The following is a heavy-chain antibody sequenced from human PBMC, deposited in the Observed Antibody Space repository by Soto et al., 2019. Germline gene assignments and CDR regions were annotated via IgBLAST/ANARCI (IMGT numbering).Heavy chain of an antibody. V-gene: IGHV1-69*12. Sequence: QVQLVQSGAEVKKPGSSVKVSCKASGGTFSSYAISWVRQAPGQGLEWLGGIIPIFGTANYAQKVQGRVTITADQSTSTAYMEPSSLRSEDTAVYYCPRAGVVATRKGRDYWGQGTLVTVSS. J-gene: IGHJ4*02. CDR1: GGTFSSYA. D-gene: IGHD1-26*01. CDR3: PRAGVVATRKGRDY. CDR2: IIPIFGTA.